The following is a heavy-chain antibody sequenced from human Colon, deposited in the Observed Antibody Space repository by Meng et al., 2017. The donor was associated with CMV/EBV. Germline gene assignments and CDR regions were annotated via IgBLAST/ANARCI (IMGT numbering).Heavy chain of an antibody. V-gene: IGHV3-30*02. D-gene: IGHD3-3*01. Sequence: GESLKISCAASGFTFSSYGMHWVRQTPGKGLEWVAFIRYDGSTIYYGDSVKGRLTISRDNSKNTLFLEMNSLRAEDTAVYYCAHTIFGVEIYYYGMDVWGQGATVTVS. CDR3: AHTIFGVEIYYYGMDV. CDR2: IRYDGSTI. J-gene: IGHJ6*02. CDR1: GFTFSSYG.